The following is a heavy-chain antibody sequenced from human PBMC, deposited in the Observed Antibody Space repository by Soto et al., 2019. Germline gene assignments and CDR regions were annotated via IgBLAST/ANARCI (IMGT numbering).Heavy chain of an antibody. CDR2: IYSGGTT. V-gene: IGHV3-53*01. CDR3: ARDPKGLLSGDY. CDR1: GFTVSSSY. Sequence: PGGSLRLSCAASGFTVSSSYMSWVRQAPGKGLEWVSVIYSGGTTYYADSVKGRFTISRDNSKNTLYLQMNSLRAEDTAVYYCARDPKGLLSGDYWGQGTLVTVSS. J-gene: IGHJ4*02. D-gene: IGHD2-21*02.